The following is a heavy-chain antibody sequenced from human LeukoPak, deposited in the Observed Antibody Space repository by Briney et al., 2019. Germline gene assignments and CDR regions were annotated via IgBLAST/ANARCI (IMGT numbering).Heavy chain of an antibody. J-gene: IGHJ4*02. Sequence: GGSLRLSCAASGFTLSSYWMHWVRHVPGKGLVWVSRINTDGSSISYADSVKGRYTISRDNAKNTLYLQMNSLRAEETAVYYCARISESREGYWGQGPLVTVSS. V-gene: IGHV3-74*01. CDR2: INTDGSSI. CDR3: ARISESREGY. CDR1: GFTLSSYW. D-gene: IGHD1-26*01.